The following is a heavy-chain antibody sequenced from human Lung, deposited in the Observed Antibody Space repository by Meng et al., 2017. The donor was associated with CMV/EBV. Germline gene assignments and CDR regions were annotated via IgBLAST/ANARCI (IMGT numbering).Heavy chain of an antibody. D-gene: IGHD2-21*02. CDR2: IFSSGST. Sequence: QVQLQESDPGLVKPSQTLSLTCPVSGDSISSGAYYWGWIRQHPGKGLEWIGYIFSSGSTYHNPSLDSRVTMSVDTSKNQFSLRLSSVTAADTAIYYCARTALVTAKFDSWGQGTLVTVSS. V-gene: IGHV4-31*03. CDR3: ARTALVTAKFDS. CDR1: GDSISSGAYY. J-gene: IGHJ4*02.